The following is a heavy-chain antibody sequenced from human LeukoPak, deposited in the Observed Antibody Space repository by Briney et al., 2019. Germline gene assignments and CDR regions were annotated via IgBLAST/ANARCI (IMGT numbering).Heavy chain of an antibody. CDR3: ARDLAMRRFDY. CDR2: ISAYNGNT. J-gene: IGHJ4*02. V-gene: IGHV1-18*01. CDR1: GYTFTSYG. Sequence: ASVKVSCKASGYTFTSYGISWVRQAHGQGLDLMGWISAYNGNTNYAQKLQGRVTMTTDTSTSTAYMELRSLRSDDTAVYYCARDLAMRRFDYWGQGTLVTVSS.